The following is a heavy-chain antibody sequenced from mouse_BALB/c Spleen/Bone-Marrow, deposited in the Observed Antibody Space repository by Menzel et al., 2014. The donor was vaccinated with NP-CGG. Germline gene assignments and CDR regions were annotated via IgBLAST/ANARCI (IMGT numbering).Heavy chain of an antibody. V-gene: IGHV1-7*01. CDR2: INPSTGYT. CDR3: ATGYYFDY. D-gene: IGHD4-1*01. J-gene: IGHJ2*01. Sequence: VQLQQSGAELAKPGASVKMSCKASGYTFTSYWMHWVKQRPGQGLEWIGYINPSTGYTEYKQKFKDKATLTADKSSSTAYMQLSSLTSEDSAVYYCATGYYFDYWGQGTTLTVSS. CDR1: GYTFTSYW.